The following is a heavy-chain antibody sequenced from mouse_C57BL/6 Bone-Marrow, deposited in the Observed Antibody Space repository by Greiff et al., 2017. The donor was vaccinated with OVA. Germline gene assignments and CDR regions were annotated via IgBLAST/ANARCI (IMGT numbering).Heavy chain of an antibody. CDR3: ASSTVVASNWYFDV. Sequence: QVQLQQPGAELVKPGASVKMSCKASGYTFTSYWITWVKQRPGQGLEWIGDIYPGSGSTNYNEKFKSKATLTVDTSFSTAYMQLSSLTSEDSAVYYCASSTVVASNWYFDVWGTGTTVTVSS. CDR2: IYPGSGST. J-gene: IGHJ1*03. V-gene: IGHV1-55*01. D-gene: IGHD1-1*01. CDR1: GYTFTSYW.